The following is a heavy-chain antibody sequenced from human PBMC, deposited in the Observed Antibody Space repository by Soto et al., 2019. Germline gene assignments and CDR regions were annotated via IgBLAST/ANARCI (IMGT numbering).Heavy chain of an antibody. CDR1: GFTFSSYG. CDR3: ASGRGYSSSSIDY. D-gene: IGHD6-6*01. CDR2: IWYDGSNK. J-gene: IGHJ4*02. Sequence: GGSLRLSCAASGFTFSSYGMHWVRQAPGKGLEWVAIIWYDGSNKYYADSVKGRFTISRDNSKNTLYLQMNSLRVEDTAVYYCASGRGYSSSSIDYWGQGTLVTVSS. V-gene: IGHV3-33*01.